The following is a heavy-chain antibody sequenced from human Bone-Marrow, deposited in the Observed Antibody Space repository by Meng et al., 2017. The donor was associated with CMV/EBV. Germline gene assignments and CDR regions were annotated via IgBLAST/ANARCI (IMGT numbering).Heavy chain of an antibody. D-gene: IGHD1-1*01. CDR3: ARDNDVGMPSSP. J-gene: IGHJ5*02. V-gene: IGHV4-4*02. Sequence: GSLRLSCAVSGGSISSSNWWSWVRQPPGKGLEWIGEIYHSGSTNYNPSLKSRVTISVDTSKNQFSLKLSSVTAADTAVYYCARDNDVGMPSSPWGQGTLVTVSS. CDR2: IYHSGST. CDR1: GGSISSSNW.